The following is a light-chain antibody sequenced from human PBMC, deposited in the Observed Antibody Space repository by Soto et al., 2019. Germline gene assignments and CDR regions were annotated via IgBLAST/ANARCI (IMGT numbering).Light chain of an antibody. J-gene: IGLJ1*01. Sequence: QSALTQPPSASGSLGQSVTISCTGTSSDVGGYNSVSWYQQHPGKAPKLMIYDVTKRPSGVPDRFSGSKSGNTASLTVSGLQAEDEANYYCSSYAGSNIFHVFGTGTNLTVL. CDR2: DVT. CDR1: SSDVGGYNS. V-gene: IGLV2-8*01. CDR3: SSYAGSNIFHV.